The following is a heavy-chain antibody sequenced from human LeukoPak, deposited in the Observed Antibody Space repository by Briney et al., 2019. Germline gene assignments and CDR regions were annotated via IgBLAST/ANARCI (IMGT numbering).Heavy chain of an antibody. CDR2: IYSSGTT. V-gene: IGHV4-4*07. CDR1: GGSLNTYY. J-gene: IGHJ6*03. Sequence: GTLSLTFNVSGGSLNTYYWSWIRQPAGKGVEWIGRIYSSGTTNYNASFRSRVTMSVDTSKKQFSLDLRSVTAADTAVYFCARDAYDDWNRLYYYYYMDVWGKGTTVTVSS. CDR3: ARDAYDDWNRLYYYYYMDV. D-gene: IGHD3-3*01.